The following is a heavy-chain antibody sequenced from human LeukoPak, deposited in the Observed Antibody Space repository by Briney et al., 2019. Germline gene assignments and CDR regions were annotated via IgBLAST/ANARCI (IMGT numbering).Heavy chain of an antibody. V-gene: IGHV1-69*13. Sequence: AVKVSCKASGGTFSSYAISWVRQAPGQGLEWMGGIIPIFGTANNAQKFQGRVTITADESTSTAYMELSSLRSEDTAVYYCARDVRAGEMATITGAFDIWGQGTIVSVSS. CDR2: IIPIFGTA. J-gene: IGHJ3*02. CDR1: GGTFSSYA. CDR3: ARDVRAGEMATITGAFDI. D-gene: IGHD5-24*01.